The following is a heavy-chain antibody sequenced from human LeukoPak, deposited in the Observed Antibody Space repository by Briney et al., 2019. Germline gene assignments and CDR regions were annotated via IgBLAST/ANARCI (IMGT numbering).Heavy chain of an antibody. CDR2: IHNSGIT. CDR1: GGSISSGDSY. D-gene: IGHD2-2*01. Sequence: SQTLSLTCTVSGGSISSGDSYWSWIRQPPGKGLEWIGYIHNSGITHYNPSLKSRLTISLDTSRNQFSLKLTSVTAADTAVYYCARGLMGSSDRWFDPWGQGTLVTVSS. CDR3: ARGLMGSSDRWFDP. V-gene: IGHV4-30-4*01. J-gene: IGHJ5*02.